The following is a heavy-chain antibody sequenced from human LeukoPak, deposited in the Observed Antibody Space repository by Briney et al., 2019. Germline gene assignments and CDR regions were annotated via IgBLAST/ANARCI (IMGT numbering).Heavy chain of an antibody. D-gene: IGHD5-18*01. CDR1: GYTFTSYY. CDR2: INPHDGST. V-gene: IGHV1-46*01. CDR3: ATDLVDTAMVTGDGAFDI. J-gene: IGHJ3*02. Sequence: ASVKVSCKASGYTFTSYYMHWVRQAPGQGLEWMGVINPHDGSTSYAQKFQGRVTMTEDTSTDTAYMELSSLRSEDTAVYYCATDLVDTAMVTGDGAFDIWGQGTMVTVSS.